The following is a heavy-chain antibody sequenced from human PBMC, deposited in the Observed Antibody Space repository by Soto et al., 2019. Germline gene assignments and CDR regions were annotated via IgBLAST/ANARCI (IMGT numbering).Heavy chain of an antibody. D-gene: IGHD3-22*01. J-gene: IGHJ4*02. V-gene: IGHV3-49*04. Sequence: GGSLRLSCTASGFTFGDYAMSWVRQAPGKGLEWVGFIRSKAYGGTTEYAASVKGRFTISRDDSKSIAYLQMNSLKTEDTAVYYCTRAGFSYYYDSSDYFDYWGQGTLVTVSS. CDR1: GFTFGDYA. CDR2: IRSKAYGGTT. CDR3: TRAGFSYYYDSSDYFDY.